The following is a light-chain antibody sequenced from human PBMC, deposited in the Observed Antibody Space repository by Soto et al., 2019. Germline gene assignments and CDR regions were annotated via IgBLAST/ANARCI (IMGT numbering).Light chain of an antibody. CDR1: NSNIGSNL. CDR2: SNN. J-gene: IGLJ3*02. CDR3: AAWDDSLNGGV. V-gene: IGLV1-44*01. Sequence: QSVLTQPPSASGTPGQRVTISCTGSNSNIGSNLVNWYQQLPGTAPKLVIFSNNQRPSGVPDRVSGSKSGTSASLAISGLQSEDEADYYCAAWDDSLNGGVFGGGTKLTVL.